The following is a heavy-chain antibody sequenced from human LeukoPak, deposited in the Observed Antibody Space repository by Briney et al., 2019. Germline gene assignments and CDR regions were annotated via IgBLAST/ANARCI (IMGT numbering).Heavy chain of an antibody. CDR2: IYYSGST. J-gene: IGHJ3*02. CDR1: GGSISSYY. CDR3: ARVGIAARGGHGAFDI. Sequence: SSETLSLTCTVSGGSISSYYWSWIRQPPGKGLEWIGYIYYSGSTNYNPSLKSRVTISVDTSKNQFSLKLSSVTAADTAVYYCARVGIAARGGHGAFDIWGQGTMVTVSS. D-gene: IGHD6-6*01. V-gene: IGHV4-59*01.